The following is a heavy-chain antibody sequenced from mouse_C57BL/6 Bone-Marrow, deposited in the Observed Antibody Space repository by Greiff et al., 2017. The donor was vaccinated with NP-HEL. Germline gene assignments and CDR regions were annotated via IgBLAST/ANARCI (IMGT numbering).Heavy chain of an antibody. J-gene: IGHJ4*01. CDR2: ISSGSSTI. D-gene: IGHD3-3*01. V-gene: IGHV5-17*01. CDR3: ARGGRLYAMDY. CDR1: GFTFSDSG. Sequence: EVKLVESGGGLVKPGGSLKLSCAASGFTFSDSGMHWVRQAPEKGMEWVAYISSGSSTIYYADTVKGRFTISRDNAKNTLFLQMTSLRSEDTAMYYCARGGRLYAMDYWGQGTSVTVSS.